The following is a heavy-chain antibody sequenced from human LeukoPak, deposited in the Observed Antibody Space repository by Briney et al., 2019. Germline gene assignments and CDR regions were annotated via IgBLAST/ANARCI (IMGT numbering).Heavy chain of an antibody. CDR3: ARYPYDNSGSYYAAFDI. Sequence: GGSLRLSCAASGFTLSTSWMTWVRQAPGKGLEWVANIKHDGSEEYYVDSVKGRFSVSRDNAKNSLYLQMNNLRVEDTAVYYCARYPYDNSGSYYAAFDIWGQGTTVAVSS. V-gene: IGHV3-7*01. D-gene: IGHD3-22*01. CDR2: IKHDGSEE. J-gene: IGHJ3*02. CDR1: GFTLSTSW.